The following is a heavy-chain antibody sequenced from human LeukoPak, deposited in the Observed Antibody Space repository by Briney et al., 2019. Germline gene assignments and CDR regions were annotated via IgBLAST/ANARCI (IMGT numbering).Heavy chain of an antibody. CDR1: GVTFSSYA. J-gene: IGHJ4*02. CDR2: ISGRAGST. D-gene: IGHD5-18*01. CDR3: AKGGAARFDY. Sequence: PGGSLRLSCAASGVTFSSYAMSWVRQAPGKGLEWVSAISGRAGSTDYADSVKGRFTISRDNSKNTLYLQMNSLRAEDTAVYYCAKGGAARFDYWGQGTLVTVSS. V-gene: IGHV3-23*01.